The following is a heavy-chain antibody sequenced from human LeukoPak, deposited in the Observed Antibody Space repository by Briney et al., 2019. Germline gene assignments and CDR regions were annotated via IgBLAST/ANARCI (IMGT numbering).Heavy chain of an antibody. Sequence: GGSLRLSCAASGFTFSSYWMSWVRKAPGRGLEGVANIKQEGSEKYYVDSVKGRFTISRDNAKNSLYLQMNSLRAEDTAVYYCARDYYYDSSGYYYVSKGNDYWGQGTLVTVSS. J-gene: IGHJ4*02. D-gene: IGHD3-22*01. V-gene: IGHV3-7*03. CDR1: GFTFSSYW. CDR2: IKQEGSEK. CDR3: ARDYYYDSSGYYYVSKGNDY.